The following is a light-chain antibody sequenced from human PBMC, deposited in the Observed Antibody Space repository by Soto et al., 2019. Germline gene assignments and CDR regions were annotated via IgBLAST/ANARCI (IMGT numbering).Light chain of an antibody. CDR1: HDVSTN. V-gene: IGKV3-15*01. CDR2: GAS. CDR3: QQYTNWPPMYT. Sequence: EILLRQSPVTLSVSPGERVTLSCTASHDVSTNLAWYQQKHGQSPRLLVYGASNRAAGVPARFSGSGSGTDFTLIISSLQPEDLAVYYCQQYTNWPPMYTFGQGTKLEIK. J-gene: IGKJ2*01.